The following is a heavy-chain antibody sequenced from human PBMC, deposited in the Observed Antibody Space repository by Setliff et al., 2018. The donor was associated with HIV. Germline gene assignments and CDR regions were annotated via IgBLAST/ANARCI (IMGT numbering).Heavy chain of an antibody. CDR1: GGSISSSSYY. V-gene: IGHV4-39*01. CDR3: ASRYHYNDSSGYYRQGAFDI. J-gene: IGHJ3*02. D-gene: IGHD3-22*01. CDR2: IYYSGST. Sequence: PSETLSLTCTVSGGSISSSSYYWGWIRQPPGKGLEWIGSIYYSGSTYYNPSLKSRVTISVDTSKNQFSLKLSSVTAADTAVYYCASRYHYNDSSGYYRQGAFDIWGQGTMVTVSS.